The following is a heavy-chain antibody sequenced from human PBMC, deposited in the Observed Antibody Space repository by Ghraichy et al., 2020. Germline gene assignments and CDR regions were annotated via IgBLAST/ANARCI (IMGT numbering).Heavy chain of an antibody. CDR3: ARGRFCSGISCYYFDN. CDR2: IYHSGTT. Sequence: SETLSLICTVSNGSIRDYFWSWIRQPPGKGLEWIGYIYHSGTTSYNPSLKSRVTILVDTSKNHFSLRLTSVTAADTAVYFCARGRFCSGISCYYFDNWGRGTLVTVSS. J-gene: IGHJ4*02. CDR1: NGSIRDYF. V-gene: IGHV4-59*01. D-gene: IGHD3-3*01.